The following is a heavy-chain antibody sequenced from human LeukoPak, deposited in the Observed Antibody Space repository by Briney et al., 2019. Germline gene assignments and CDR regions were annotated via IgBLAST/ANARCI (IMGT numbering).Heavy chain of an antibody. D-gene: IGHD5-12*01. J-gene: IGHJ6*04. CDR2: IRSKDNDGTT. V-gene: IGHV3-49*04. CDR3: TRDWWGGGYISRGMDV. CDR1: EFTFGDYA. Sequence: GGSLRLSCTASEFTFGDYAISWVRQAPGKGLEWLGFIRSKDNDGTTDYAASVKGRFIISRDDSKSVAYLEMNDLKIEDTAVYYCTRDWWGGGYISRGMDVWGKGTTVTISS.